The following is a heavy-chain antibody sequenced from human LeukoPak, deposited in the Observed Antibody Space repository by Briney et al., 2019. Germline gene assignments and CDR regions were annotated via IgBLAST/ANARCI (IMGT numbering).Heavy chain of an antibody. CDR2: IHYSGST. Sequence: SQTLSLTCAVSGGSIASDDYYWSWIRQPPGKGLEWIGYIHYSGSTYYNPSLKSRISISVDTSKNQFSLKVTSVTAADTAMYYCARAPRSIILDYWGQEPWSPSPQ. D-gene: IGHD2-2*01. J-gene: IGHJ4*01. CDR3: ARAPRSIILDY. V-gene: IGHV4-30-4*08. CDR1: GGSIASDDYY.